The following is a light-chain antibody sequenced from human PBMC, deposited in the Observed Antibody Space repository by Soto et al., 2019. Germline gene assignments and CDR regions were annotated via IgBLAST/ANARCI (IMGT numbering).Light chain of an antibody. V-gene: IGKV3-15*01. Sequence: EIVMTQSPATLSVSPGERATLSCRASQSVSSNLAWYQQKPGQAPRLLIYGASTRATGIPTRFSGSGSGTEFTLTVSSLQSEDFAVYYGQQYNNWPPGAFGPGTKVEIE. CDR1: QSVSSN. CDR2: GAS. J-gene: IGKJ1*01. CDR3: QQYNNWPPGA.